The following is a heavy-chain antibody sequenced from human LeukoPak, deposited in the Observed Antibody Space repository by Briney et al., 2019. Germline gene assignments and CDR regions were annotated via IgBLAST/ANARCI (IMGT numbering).Heavy chain of an antibody. CDR1: GGSFSGYY. J-gene: IGHJ4*02. Sequence: SETLSLTCAVYGGSFSGYYWSLIRQSPGKGLEWIGEINHSGTTNCNPSLKSRVTILVDTSKNQFSLKLSSVTAADTAVYYCARATRRDWGQYYFDYWGQGTLVTVSS. CDR3: ARATRRDWGQYYFDY. D-gene: IGHD7-27*01. V-gene: IGHV4-34*01. CDR2: INHSGTT.